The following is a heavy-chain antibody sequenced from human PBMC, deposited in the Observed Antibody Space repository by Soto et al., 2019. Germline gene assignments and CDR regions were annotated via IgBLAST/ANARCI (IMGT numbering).Heavy chain of an antibody. J-gene: IGHJ4*02. D-gene: IGHD3-9*01. CDR1: GGSISSYY. Sequence: PSETLSLTCTVSGGSISSYYWSWIRQPPGKGLDWIGYIYYSGSTNYNPSLKSRVTISVDTSKNQFSLKLSSVTAADTAVYYCARDGGYDILTGYSQQYYFDYWGQGTLVTVSS. V-gene: IGHV4-59*01. CDR3: ARDGGYDILTGYSQQYYFDY. CDR2: IYYSGST.